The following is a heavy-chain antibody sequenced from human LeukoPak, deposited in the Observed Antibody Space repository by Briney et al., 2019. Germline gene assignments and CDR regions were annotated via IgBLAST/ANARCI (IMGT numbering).Heavy chain of an antibody. CDR1: GFTFRNHW. CDR2: ISSDGSST. D-gene: IGHD6-6*01. CDR3: ARDKKVTGRPDIAY. Sequence: GGSLRLSCAASGFTFRNHWMHWVRQTPGKGLVWVSRISSDGSSTTYADSVKGRFTISRDNAKNTLYLQMNNLRAEDTAMYYCARDKKVTGRPDIAYGGQGPWSSSPQ. J-gene: IGHJ4*02. V-gene: IGHV3-74*03.